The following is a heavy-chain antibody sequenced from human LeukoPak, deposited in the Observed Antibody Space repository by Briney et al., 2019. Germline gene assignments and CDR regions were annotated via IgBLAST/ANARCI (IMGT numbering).Heavy chain of an antibody. J-gene: IGHJ3*02. CDR2: IWDTEIT. CDR1: GGSISSHY. CDR3: ARGLVLATDDAFDI. D-gene: IGHD5-12*01. Sequence: SETLSLTCTVSGGSISSHYWSWIRQPPGKGLEWIGYIWDTEITDYNPSLKSRVTISLDTSKNHFSLKLRSVTAADTALYFCARGLVLATDDAFDIWGQGTLVTVSS. V-gene: IGHV4-59*11.